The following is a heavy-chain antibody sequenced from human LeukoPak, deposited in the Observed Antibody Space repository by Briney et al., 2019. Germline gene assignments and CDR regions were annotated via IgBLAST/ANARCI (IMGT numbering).Heavy chain of an antibody. CDR2: INPNSGGT. Sequence: ASVKVSCKASGNTFTGYYIHWVRQAPGQGLEWMGWINPNSGGTNYAQEFQDRVTMTRDTSISTAYTELRLRSDDTAVYYCARSRNSHDYGDYYFDCWGQGTLVTVSS. V-gene: IGHV1-2*02. CDR3: ARSRNSHDYGDYYFDC. D-gene: IGHD4-17*01. CDR1: GNTFTGYY. J-gene: IGHJ4*02.